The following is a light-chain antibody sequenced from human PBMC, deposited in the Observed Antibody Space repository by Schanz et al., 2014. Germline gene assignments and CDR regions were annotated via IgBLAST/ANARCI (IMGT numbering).Light chain of an antibody. J-gene: IGLJ3*02. CDR1: SSDVGRHDS. Sequence: QSVLTQPASVSGSPGQSITISCAGTSSDVGRHDSVSWYQHHPGKAPKLINFNVSVRPSGVSNRFSASKSGNTASLTISGLQAEDESDYYCSSFTSTNTGVFGGGTKLTVL. V-gene: IGLV2-14*03. CDR3: SSFTSTNTGV. CDR2: NVS.